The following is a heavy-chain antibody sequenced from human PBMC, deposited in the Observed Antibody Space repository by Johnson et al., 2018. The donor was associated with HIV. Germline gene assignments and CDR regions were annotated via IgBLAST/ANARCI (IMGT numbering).Heavy chain of an antibody. D-gene: IGHD1-26*01. Sequence: QVQLVESGGGVVQPGRSLRLSCAASGFTFSSYGMHWVRQAPGKGLEWVAVISYDGSNKYYADSVKGRFTISRDNSKNTLYLQMNSLKAEDTAFYYCAREGGYSGRYYGHDAFDIWGQGTMVTVSS. J-gene: IGHJ3*02. CDR2: ISYDGSNK. V-gene: IGHV3-30*03. CDR1: GFTFSSYG. CDR3: AREGGYSGRYYGHDAFDI.